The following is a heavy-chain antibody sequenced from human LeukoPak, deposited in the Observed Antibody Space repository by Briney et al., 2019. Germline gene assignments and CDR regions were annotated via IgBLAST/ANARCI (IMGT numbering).Heavy chain of an antibody. CDR2: IKDDGSED. CDR1: GFTFSSYY. J-gene: IGHJ6*04. Sequence: GGSLKLSCAASGFTFSSYYMTWVRQAPGKGLEWVATIKDDGSEDYYLDSVKGRFTISRDNAKSSMWLQMSSLRAEDTAVYYCAELGITMIGGVWGKGTTVTISS. CDR3: AELGITMIGGV. D-gene: IGHD3-10*02. V-gene: IGHV3-7*01.